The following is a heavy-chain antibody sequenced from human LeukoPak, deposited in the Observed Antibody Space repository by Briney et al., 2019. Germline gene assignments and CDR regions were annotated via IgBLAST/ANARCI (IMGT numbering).Heavy chain of an antibody. CDR1: GFTLSRYW. D-gene: IGHD3-16*01. V-gene: IGHV3-7*05. J-gene: IGHJ3*01. CDR3: ARGGSYALDAFDF. Sequence: GGSLRLSCAASGFTLSRYWMSWVRQAPGKGLEWVANIKQDGSEKYYVDSVRGRFTISRDNDEHSLHLQMNSLRAEDTAVFYCARGGSYALDAFDFWGQGTVVTVSS. CDR2: IKQDGSEK.